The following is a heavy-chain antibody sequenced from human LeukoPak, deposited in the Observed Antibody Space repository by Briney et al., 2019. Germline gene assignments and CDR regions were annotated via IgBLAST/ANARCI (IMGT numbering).Heavy chain of an antibody. CDR2: ISGDGSTT. Sequence: GGSLRLSCAASGFTFSSYWMHWVRQAPGMGLVWVSRISGDGSTTSYADSVKGRFTISRDNTKNTLYLQMNSLRAEDTAVYYCARLDILTGNYYYFNFWGQGTLVTVSS. D-gene: IGHD3-9*01. CDR3: ARLDILTGNYYYFNF. J-gene: IGHJ4*02. V-gene: IGHV3-74*01. CDR1: GFTFSSYW.